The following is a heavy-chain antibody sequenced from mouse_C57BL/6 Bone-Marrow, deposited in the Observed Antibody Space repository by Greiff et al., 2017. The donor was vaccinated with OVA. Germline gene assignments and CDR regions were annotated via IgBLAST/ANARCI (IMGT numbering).Heavy chain of an antibody. D-gene: IGHD2-5*01. CDR3: ARAAYSKGYYAMDY. Sequence: EVHLVESGPGLVKPSQSLSLTCSVTGYSITSGYYWNWIRQFPGIKLEWMGYISYDGSNNYNPSLKNRISITRDTSKNQFFLKLNSVTTEDTATYYCARAAYSKGYYAMDYWGQGTSVTVSS. V-gene: IGHV3-6*01. CDR2: ISYDGSN. CDR1: GYSITSGYY. J-gene: IGHJ4*01.